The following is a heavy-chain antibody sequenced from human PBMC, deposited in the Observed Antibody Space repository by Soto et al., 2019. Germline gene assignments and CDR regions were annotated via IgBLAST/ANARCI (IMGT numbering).Heavy chain of an antibody. CDR1: GYTFTSYG. V-gene: IGHV1-18*01. D-gene: IGHD2-2*01. CDR2: ISAYNGNT. Sequence: QVQLVQSGAEVKKPGASVKVSCKASGYTFTSYGISWVRQAPGQGLEWMGWISAYNGNTNYAQKLQGRVTMTTDTSTSTAYMELRSLRYDDTVVYYCALLGYCSSTSCSYYYYGMDVWGQGTTVTVSS. CDR3: ALLGYCSSTSCSYYYYGMDV. J-gene: IGHJ6*02.